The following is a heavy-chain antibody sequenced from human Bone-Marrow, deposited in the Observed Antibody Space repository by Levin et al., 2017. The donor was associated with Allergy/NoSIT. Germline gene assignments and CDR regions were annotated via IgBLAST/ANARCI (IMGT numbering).Heavy chain of an antibody. J-gene: IGHJ4*02. CDR1: GFTFSSYD. D-gene: IGHD3-10*01. CDR3: AKSHTYYYGSGSYSFDY. Sequence: LSLTCAASGFTFSSYDMNWVRQAPEKGLEWVSSISLSGGSTYYADSVKGRFTISRDNSKNTLFLQMSSLRAEDTAVYYCAKSHTYYYGSGSYSFDYWGQGTLVTVSS. V-gene: IGHV3-23*01. CDR2: ISLSGGST.